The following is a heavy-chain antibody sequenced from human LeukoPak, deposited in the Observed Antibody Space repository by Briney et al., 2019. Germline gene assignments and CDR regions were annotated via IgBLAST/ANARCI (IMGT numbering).Heavy chain of an antibody. D-gene: IGHD5-24*01. Sequence: GGSLRLSRVASGFTFTNNWMTWFRQAPGEGLEWVANVNEDGSEQNYLDAVKGRFTISRDNAKNSVYLQMNSRRVEETAVYFCARGRGWIDPWGQGTLVTVSS. CDR2: VNEDGSEQ. J-gene: IGHJ5*02. CDR3: ARGRGWIDP. CDR1: GFTFTNNW. V-gene: IGHV3-7*01.